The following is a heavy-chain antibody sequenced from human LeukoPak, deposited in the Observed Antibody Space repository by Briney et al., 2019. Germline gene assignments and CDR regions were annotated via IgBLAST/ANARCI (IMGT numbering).Heavy chain of an antibody. CDR1: GYSISSGYY. V-gene: IGHV4-38-2*02. D-gene: IGHD1-26*01. CDR3: ARETGTYSAFDY. J-gene: IGHJ4*02. Sequence: PSETLSLTCTVSGYSISSGYYWAWIRQPPGKGLEWIETIYHSGSTYSNPSLKSRVTISVDTSKNQFSLRLSSVTAADTAVYYCARETGTYSAFDYWGQGTLVTVSS. CDR2: IYHSGST.